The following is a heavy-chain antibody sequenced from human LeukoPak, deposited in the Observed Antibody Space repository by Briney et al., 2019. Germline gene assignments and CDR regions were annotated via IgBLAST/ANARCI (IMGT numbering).Heavy chain of an antibody. J-gene: IGHJ4*02. V-gene: IGHV3-30-3*01. CDR1: GFTFNSYA. CDR3: ARDRLLWFGELFDH. Sequence: GGSLRLSCAASGFTFNSYAMHWVRQAPGKGLEWVAVISYDGSKKYHADSVKGRFTISRDNSKNTLSLQMNSLRAEDTAVYYCARDRLLWFGELFDHWGQGTLVTVPS. CDR2: ISYDGSKK. D-gene: IGHD3-10*01.